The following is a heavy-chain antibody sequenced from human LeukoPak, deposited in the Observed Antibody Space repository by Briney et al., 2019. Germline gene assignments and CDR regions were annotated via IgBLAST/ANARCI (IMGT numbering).Heavy chain of an antibody. CDR3: AKDSEPNRYYDFWSGYLDY. CDR1: GFTFNTYA. D-gene: IGHD3-3*01. CDR2: ISGSGGST. J-gene: IGHJ4*02. Sequence: GGSLRLSCAASGFTFNTYAMSWVRQAPGKGLEWVSAISGSGGSTYYADSVKGRFTISRDNSKNTLYLQMNSLRAEDTAVYYCAKDSEPNRYYDFWSGYLDYWGQGTLVTVSS. V-gene: IGHV3-23*01.